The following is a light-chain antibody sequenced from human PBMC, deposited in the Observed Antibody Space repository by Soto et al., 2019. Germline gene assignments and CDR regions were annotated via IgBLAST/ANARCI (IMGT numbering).Light chain of an antibody. V-gene: IGLV1-47*01. CDR2: RNN. Sequence: QSVLTQPPSASGTPGQRVTISCSGSSSNIGSNYVYWYQQLPGTAAKLLIYRNNQRPSGVPDRFSGSKSATSASLAISGLRSEDEADYYCAAWDDSLSGGVVFGGGTKLTVL. J-gene: IGLJ2*01. CDR3: AAWDDSLSGGVV. CDR1: SSNIGSNY.